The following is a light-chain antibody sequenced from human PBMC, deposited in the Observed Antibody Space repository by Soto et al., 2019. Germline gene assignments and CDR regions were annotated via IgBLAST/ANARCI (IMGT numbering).Light chain of an antibody. Sequence: DIQMTQSPSFQSAAVGNRVTISCQASQSTNTYLNWYQHKAGKAPILLIYGTSDLQSGIPSRFSGGGSGTDFTLTISSLQPEDFATYYCQQSFSTLLITFGQGTRLEFK. V-gene: IGKV1-39*01. CDR3: QQSFSTLLIT. CDR2: GTS. J-gene: IGKJ5*01. CDR1: QSTNTY.